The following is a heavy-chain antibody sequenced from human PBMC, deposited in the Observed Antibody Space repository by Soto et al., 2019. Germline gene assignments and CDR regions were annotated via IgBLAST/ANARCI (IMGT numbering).Heavy chain of an antibody. D-gene: IGHD3-10*01. CDR3: AKGRGGSGSLTPRVDL. J-gene: IGHJ5*02. CDR2: ISGGGDTT. V-gene: IGHV3-23*01. Sequence: EVQLLESGGGLVQPGGSLRLSCAASGFTFNNYAMTWVRQAPGKGLEWVSAISGGGDTTSYADSVKGRFTVSRDGSKNTLYLQMSSLRADDTALYYCAKGRGGSGSLTPRVDLWGQGTLVTVSS. CDR1: GFTFNNYA.